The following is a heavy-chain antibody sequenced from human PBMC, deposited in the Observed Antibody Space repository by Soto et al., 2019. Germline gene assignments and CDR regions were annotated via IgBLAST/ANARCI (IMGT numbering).Heavy chain of an antibody. V-gene: IGHV3-15*07. J-gene: IGHJ3*02. CDR2: IKSETDGGTT. D-gene: IGHD4-17*01. Sequence: PGGSLRLSCAASGFSFSNAWMNWVRQAPGKGLEWVGRIKSETDGGTTDYAAPVKGRFTISRDNSKNTLYLQMNSLRAEDTAVYYCARDLSGDYGALDTWGQGTMVTVSS. CDR1: GFSFSNAW. CDR3: ARDLSGDYGALDT.